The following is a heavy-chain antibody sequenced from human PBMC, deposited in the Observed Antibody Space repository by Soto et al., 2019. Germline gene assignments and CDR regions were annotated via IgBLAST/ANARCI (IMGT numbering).Heavy chain of an antibody. J-gene: IGHJ4*02. D-gene: IGHD6-6*01. V-gene: IGHV4-34*01. CDR1: SGSFSGYY. CDR3: ASAPKVSGSSQTRPDF. Sequence: PSETLSLTRSIYSGSFSGYYRSWIRQPPGKGLEWIGEISQSGNTNYSPSLKSRVSISIDTSKKQFSLNLASVSAADTAVYYCASAPKVSGSSQTRPDFWGPGTLVTVSS. CDR2: ISQSGNT.